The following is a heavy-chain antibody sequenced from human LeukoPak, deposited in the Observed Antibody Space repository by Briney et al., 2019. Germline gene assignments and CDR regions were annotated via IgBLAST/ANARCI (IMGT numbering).Heavy chain of an antibody. D-gene: IGHD3-16*01. V-gene: IGHV3-74*03. CDR1: GFTFSTYW. CDR3: AGNLGY. J-gene: IGHJ4*02. Sequence: PGGSPRLSCAASGFTFSTYWMHWVRQVPGKGLVWVSQINSDGSITKYADSVKGRFTISRDNAKKTLYLQMKSLRFDDTAVYYCAGNLGYWGQGTQVTVSS. CDR2: INSDGSIT.